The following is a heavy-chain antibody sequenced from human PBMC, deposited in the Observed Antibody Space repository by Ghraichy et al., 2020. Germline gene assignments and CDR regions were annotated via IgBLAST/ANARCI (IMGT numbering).Heavy chain of an antibody. CDR2: ITSSSRFI. Sequence: GGSLRLSCVGSGFTFGSYSMNWVRQSPGKRLEWVSYITSSSRFISYADSVKGRFTISRDNAQNLLSLQMNSLTDEETVVYFCARGSKVVRFYYYDGMDVWGQGTTVTVSS. V-gene: IGHV3-48*02. D-gene: IGHD4-23*01. J-gene: IGHJ6*02. CDR1: GFTFGSYS. CDR3: ARGSKVVRFYYYDGMDV.